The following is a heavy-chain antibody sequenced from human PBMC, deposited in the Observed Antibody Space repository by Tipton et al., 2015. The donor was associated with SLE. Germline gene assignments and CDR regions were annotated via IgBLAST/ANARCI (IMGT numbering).Heavy chain of an antibody. V-gene: IGHV3-7*01. D-gene: IGHD2-21*02. J-gene: IGHJ3*02. CDR3: AREELLLDAFDI. Sequence: SLRLSCAASGFTFSDYWMTWVRQAPGKGLEWVANINQDGSEKYLVDSVKGRFTISRGNSKNTLYLQMNSLRAEDTAVYYCAREELLLDAFDIWGQGTMVTVPS. CDR1: GFTFSDYW. CDR2: INQDGSEK.